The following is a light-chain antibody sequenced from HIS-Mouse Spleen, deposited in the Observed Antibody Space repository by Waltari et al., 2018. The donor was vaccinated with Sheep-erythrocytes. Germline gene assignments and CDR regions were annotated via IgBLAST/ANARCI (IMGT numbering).Light chain of an antibody. CDR1: SSDVGGYNY. J-gene: IGLJ1*01. Sequence: QSALTQPRSVSGSPGRSVTISCTGTSSDVGGYNYCSWYQQQPGTAPQLMINDVSKRPSGVPDRFSGSKSGNTASLTISGLQAEDEADYYCCSYAGSYNHVFATGTKVTVL. CDR2: DVS. CDR3: CSYAGSYNHV. V-gene: IGLV2-11*01.